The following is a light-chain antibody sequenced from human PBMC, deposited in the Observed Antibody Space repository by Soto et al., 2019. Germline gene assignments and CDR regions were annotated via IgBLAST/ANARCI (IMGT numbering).Light chain of an antibody. CDR2: DAA. Sequence: DLQMTQSPSSLSASVGDRVTITSQASHDISNYLNWYQQKPGTAPKLLTYDAANLGTEVPSRFNGRGSGTEYTFALSSLQPEGVATYFCQQSDSLPLTFGGGTKVQIK. CDR1: HDISNY. CDR3: QQSDSLPLT. V-gene: IGKV1-33*01. J-gene: IGKJ4*01.